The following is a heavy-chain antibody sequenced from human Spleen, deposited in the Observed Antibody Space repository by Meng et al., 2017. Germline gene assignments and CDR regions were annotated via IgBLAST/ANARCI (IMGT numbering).Heavy chain of an antibody. CDR2: IIPILGIA. Sequence: QGQLVQSGAEVKKPGSSVKVSCKASGGTFSSYTISWVRQAPGQGLEWMGRIIPILGIANYAQKFQGRVTITADKSTSTAYMELSSLRSEDTAVYYCARDYGDGDAFDIWGQGTMVTVSS. V-gene: IGHV1-69*08. D-gene: IGHD4-17*01. CDR3: ARDYGDGDAFDI. J-gene: IGHJ3*02. CDR1: GGTFSSYT.